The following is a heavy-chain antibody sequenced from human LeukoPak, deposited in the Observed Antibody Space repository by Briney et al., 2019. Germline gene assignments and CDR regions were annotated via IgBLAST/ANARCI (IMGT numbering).Heavy chain of an antibody. CDR2: ISGGNDRA. D-gene: IGHD2-15*01. CDR3: AKFDLGHCSVGGCSPFDY. V-gene: IGHV3-23*01. Sequence: GGSLRLSCAASGFTFDTYAMSWVRQAPGKGLEWVSAISGGNDRAYSADSVKGRFTISRDNSRNTLYLQMDSLRAEDTATYYCAKFDLGHCSVGGCSPFDYWGQGTLVTVSS. J-gene: IGHJ4*02. CDR1: GFTFDTYA.